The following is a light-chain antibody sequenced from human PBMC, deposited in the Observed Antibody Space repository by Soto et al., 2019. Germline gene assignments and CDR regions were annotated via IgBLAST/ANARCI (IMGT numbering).Light chain of an antibody. CDR1: QSLLHRNGYNY. J-gene: IGKJ2*01. CDR3: MQALQTPLYT. CDR2: LGS. Sequence: DIVMTQSPLSLPVTPGEPASISCRSSQSLLHRNGYNYLDWYLQRPGQSPQLVIYLGSNRASGVPDRFSGSGSGTYCTLKISRVEAEDVGFYYCMQALQTPLYTFGQGTKLEIK. V-gene: IGKV2-28*01.